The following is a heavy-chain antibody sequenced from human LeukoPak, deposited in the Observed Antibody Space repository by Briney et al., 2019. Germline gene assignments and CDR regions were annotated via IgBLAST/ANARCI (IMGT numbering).Heavy chain of an antibody. D-gene: IGHD6-13*01. V-gene: IGHV5-51*01. CDR2: INPGNSDT. J-gene: IGHJ4*02. CDR3: ARLRWAAGDGYYFDY. CDR1: GYGFTTCW. Sequence: GESLKISCKGSGYGFTTCWIGWVRQMPGRGLEWMGVINPGNSDTRYSPSFQGQVTISADKSITTAYLQWSSLKASDTAMYYCARLRWAAGDGYYFDYWGQGTPVTVSS.